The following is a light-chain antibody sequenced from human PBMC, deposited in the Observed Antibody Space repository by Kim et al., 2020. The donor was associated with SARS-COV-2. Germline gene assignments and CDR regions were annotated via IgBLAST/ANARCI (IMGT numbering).Light chain of an antibody. CDR3: QEYYNWPPWA. J-gene: IGKJ1*01. V-gene: IGKV3-15*01. CDR2: GAS. CDR1: QSVDIN. Sequence: PGEKAPLSCRARQSVDINLAWYQQKPGQAPRLLMYGASTRATGTPARFSGSGSGTEFTLTISSLQSEDFAVYYCQEYYNWPPWAFGQGTKVDIK.